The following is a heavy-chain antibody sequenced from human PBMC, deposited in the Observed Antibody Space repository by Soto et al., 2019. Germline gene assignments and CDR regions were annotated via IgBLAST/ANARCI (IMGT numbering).Heavy chain of an antibody. CDR3: AREGRSAAPQAGFDL. Sequence: SWSLAISCAASGKSVRTCAYYWSWLRQHPVKGLEWIGHIFYSGNTHYSPSLESRVTISVDTSKNQFSIKLTSVTVADTAVYYCAREGRSAAPQAGFDLWGQGTLVTVSS. V-gene: IGHV4-31*11. J-gene: IGHJ4*02. CDR2: IFYSGNT. CDR1: GKSVRTCAYY. D-gene: IGHD3-10*01.